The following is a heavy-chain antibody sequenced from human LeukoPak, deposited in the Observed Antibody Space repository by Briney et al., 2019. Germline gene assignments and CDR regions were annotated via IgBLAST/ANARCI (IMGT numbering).Heavy chain of an antibody. CDR3: ARVSTSYGRRGPHDAFDI. CDR1: GYTLTELS. J-gene: IGHJ3*02. V-gene: IGHV1-24*01. D-gene: IGHD1-26*01. Sequence: GASVKVSCKVSGYTLTELSMHWVRQAPGKGLEWMGGFDPEDGETIYAQKFQGRVTMTEDTSTDTAYMELSRLRSDDTAVYYCARVSTSYGRRGPHDAFDIWGQGTMVTVSS. CDR2: FDPEDGET.